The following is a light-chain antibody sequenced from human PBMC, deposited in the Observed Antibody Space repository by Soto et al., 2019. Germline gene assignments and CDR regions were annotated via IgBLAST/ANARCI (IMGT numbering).Light chain of an antibody. V-gene: IGLV2-8*01. CDR3: SSYAGSDNYV. CDR1: SSDTGDYNY. J-gene: IGLJ1*01. Sequence: QSALTKPPSASGSPGQSVTISCSGTSSDTGDYNYVSWYQQHPGKAPKLMIYEVSKRPSGVPDRFSGSKSGNTASLTVSGLQAEDEADYYCSSYAGSDNYVFGTGTKV. CDR2: EVS.